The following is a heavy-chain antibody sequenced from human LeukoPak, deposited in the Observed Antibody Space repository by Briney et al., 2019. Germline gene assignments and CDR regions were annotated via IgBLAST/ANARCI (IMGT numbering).Heavy chain of an antibody. CDR2: IIPIFGTA. CDR3: ARGIAAAGTFAFDI. V-gene: IGHV1-69*06. D-gene: IGHD6-13*01. CDR1: GGTFSNYA. Sequence: RASVKVSCKASGGTFSNYAISWVRQAPGQGLEWMGGIIPIFGTANYAQKFRGRVTITADKSTRTAYMELSSLRAEDTAVYYCARGIAAAGTFAFDIWGQGTMVTVSS. J-gene: IGHJ3*02.